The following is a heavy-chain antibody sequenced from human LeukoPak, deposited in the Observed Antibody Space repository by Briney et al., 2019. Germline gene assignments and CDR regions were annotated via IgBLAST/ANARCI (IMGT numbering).Heavy chain of an antibody. V-gene: IGHV3-66*02. CDR1: GFTVSSNY. CDR3: AREGNWNGIDY. D-gene: IGHD1-1*01. Sequence: PGGFLRLSCAASGFTVSSNYMSWVRQAPGKGLEWVSVIYSGGSTYYADSVKGRFTISRDNSKNTLYLQMNSLRAEDTAVYYCAREGNWNGIDYWGQGTLVTVSS. J-gene: IGHJ4*02. CDR2: IYSGGST.